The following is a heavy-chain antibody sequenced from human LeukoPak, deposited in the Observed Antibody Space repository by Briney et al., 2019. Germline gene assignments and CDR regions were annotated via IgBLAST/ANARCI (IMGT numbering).Heavy chain of an antibody. CDR1: GGSISSYY. Sequence: SETLSLTCTVSGGSISSYYWSWIWQPAGKGLEWIGRIYTSGSTNYNPSLKSRVTMSVDTSKNQFSLKLSSVTAADTAVYYCARDNTVYDFWSGYSPRHYYYGMDVWGQGTTVTVSS. V-gene: IGHV4-4*07. J-gene: IGHJ6*02. CDR2: IYTSGST. D-gene: IGHD3-3*01. CDR3: ARDNTVYDFWSGYSPRHYYYGMDV.